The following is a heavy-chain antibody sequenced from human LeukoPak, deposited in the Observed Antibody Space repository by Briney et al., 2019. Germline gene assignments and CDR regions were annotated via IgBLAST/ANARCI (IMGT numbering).Heavy chain of an antibody. CDR2: IYRDDST. CDR1: GFIVSSNY. D-gene: IGHD6-6*01. V-gene: IGHV3-53*01. CDR3: ASSSIAAQFYY. J-gene: IGHJ4*02. Sequence: PGGSLRLSCAASGFIVSSNYMSWVRQAPGKGLEWVSVIYRDDSTYYADSVKGRFTISRDNSKNTLYLQMNSLRAEDTAVYYCASSSIAAQFYYWGQGTLVTVSS.